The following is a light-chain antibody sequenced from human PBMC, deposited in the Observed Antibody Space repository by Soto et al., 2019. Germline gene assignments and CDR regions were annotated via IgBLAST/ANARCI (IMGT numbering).Light chain of an antibody. CDR3: QHYNNWPPVT. Sequence: EVVMTQSPATLSVSPGERATLSCRASDSVSSDLAWYQQKPGQAPRLLIYAASTRATGVPARFSGSGSGTEFTLTISSLQSEDFAVYYCQHYNNWPPVTFSQGTRLEIK. J-gene: IGKJ5*01. CDR1: DSVSSD. V-gene: IGKV3-15*01. CDR2: AAS.